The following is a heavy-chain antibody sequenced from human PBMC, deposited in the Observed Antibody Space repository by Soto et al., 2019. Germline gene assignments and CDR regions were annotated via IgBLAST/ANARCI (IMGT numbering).Heavy chain of an antibody. Sequence: GGSLRLSCAASGFTFRTYGTMWVRQAPGKGLECVSAISQSAGGNTYYADSVKGRFTISRDDSKNTLYLQMDSLRPEDTAQYYCAGWNYDYWGQGTQVTVSS. CDR2: ISQSAGGNT. CDR1: GFTFRTYG. V-gene: IGHV3-23*01. D-gene: IGHD1-7*01. CDR3: AGWNYDY. J-gene: IGHJ4*02.